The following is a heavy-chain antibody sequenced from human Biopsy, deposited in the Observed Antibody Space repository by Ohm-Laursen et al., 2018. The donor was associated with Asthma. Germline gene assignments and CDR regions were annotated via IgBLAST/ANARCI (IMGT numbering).Heavy chain of an antibody. CDR3: ARTTYGHDGFDP. Sequence: SDTLSLTCSLSSGSGGYMRSGNYYWGWIRQPPGKGLEWIGSIYYSGTTYYNPSLESRVSISLDTSKNQFSLSLTSVTAADTAVYYCARTTYGHDGFDPWGQGTLVTVSS. V-gene: IGHV4-39*07. D-gene: IGHD4-17*01. CDR1: SGSGGYMRSGNYY. J-gene: IGHJ5*02. CDR2: IYYSGTT.